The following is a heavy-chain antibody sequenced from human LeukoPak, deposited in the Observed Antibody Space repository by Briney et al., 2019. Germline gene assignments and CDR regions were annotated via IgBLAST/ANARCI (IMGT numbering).Heavy chain of an antibody. D-gene: IGHD6-13*01. CDR2: IYSGGST. V-gene: IGHV3-53*01. Sequence: GGSLRLSCAASGFTVSSNYMSWVRRAPGRGLEWGSVIYSGGSTYYADSVKGRFTISRDNSKNTLYLQMNSLRAEHTAAYYCARDGIPGDYWGQGTLVTASS. CDR1: GFTVSSNY. J-gene: IGHJ4*02. CDR3: ARDGIPGDY.